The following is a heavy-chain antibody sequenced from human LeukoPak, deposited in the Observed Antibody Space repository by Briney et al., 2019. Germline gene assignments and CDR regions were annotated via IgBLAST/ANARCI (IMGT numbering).Heavy chain of an antibody. J-gene: IGHJ4*02. CDR3: ASSGSGSYPDY. CDR1: GFTFSSYA. D-gene: IGHD3-10*01. CDR2: ISYDGSNK. Sequence: PGGPLRLSCAASGFTFSSYAMHWVRQAPGKGLEWVAVISYDGSNKYYADSVKGRFTISRDNSKNTLYLQMNSLRAEDTAVYYCASSGSGSYPDYWGQGTLVTVSS. V-gene: IGHV3-30*04.